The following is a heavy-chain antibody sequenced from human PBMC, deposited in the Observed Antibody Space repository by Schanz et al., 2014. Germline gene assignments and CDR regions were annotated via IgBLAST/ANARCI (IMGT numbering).Heavy chain of an antibody. J-gene: IGHJ3*02. D-gene: IGHD3-16*01. CDR2: INRSSGTT. V-gene: IGHV1-46*01. Sequence: QVQLVQSGAEVKKPGVSVKVSCKASGYTFTTYYIHWVRQAPGQGLEWMGKINRSSGTTRIAQNFQGTHTVTRDTSTSAVNMELSSLRSEDTAVYYCARGLGDERCLDLNEAFDIWGQGTIVTVSS. CDR3: ARGLGDERCLDLNEAFDI. CDR1: GYTFTTYY.